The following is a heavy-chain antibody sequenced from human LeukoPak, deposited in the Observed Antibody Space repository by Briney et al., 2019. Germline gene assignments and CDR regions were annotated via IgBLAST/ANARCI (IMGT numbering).Heavy chain of an antibody. V-gene: IGHV1-18*01. J-gene: IGHJ4*02. CDR3: ARDHLAGYCTNGVCYRFDY. Sequence: ASVKVSCKASGYTFTSYGISWVRQAPGQGLEWMGWISAYNGNTNYAQKLQGRVTITADKSMSTAYMELSSLRSEDTAVYYCARDHLAGYCTNGVCYRFDYWGQGTLVTVSS. D-gene: IGHD2-8*01. CDR2: ISAYNGNT. CDR1: GYTFTSYG.